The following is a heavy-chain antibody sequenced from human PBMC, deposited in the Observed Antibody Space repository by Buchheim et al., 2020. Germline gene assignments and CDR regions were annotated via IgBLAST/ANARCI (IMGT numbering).Heavy chain of an antibody. Sequence: QVQLVESGGGVVQPGRSLRLSCAASGFTFSSYGMHWVRQAPGKGLEWVAVISYDGRNKYYADPVKGRFTISRDNPKNMLYLQMTSRRAEDTAVYYWAKDRDVEYPKGYYYYYGMDVWGQGT. V-gene: IGHV3-30*18. CDR3: AKDRDVEYPKGYYYYYGMDV. CDR1: GFTFSSYG. CDR2: ISYDGRNK. D-gene: IGHD2-2*02. J-gene: IGHJ6*02.